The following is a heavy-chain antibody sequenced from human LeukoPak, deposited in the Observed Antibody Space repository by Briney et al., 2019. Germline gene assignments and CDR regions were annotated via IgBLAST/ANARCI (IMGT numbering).Heavy chain of an antibody. CDR3: ARAGYYGSGRYIDF. D-gene: IGHD3-10*01. Sequence: GGSLRLSCAASGFTFSSYWMHWVRQAPGKGLVWVSRINSDGSSTSYADSVKGRFTISRDNAKNTLYLQMNSLRAEDTAVYYCARAGYYGSGRYIDFWGQGTLVTVSS. CDR1: GFTFSSYW. V-gene: IGHV3-74*01. J-gene: IGHJ4*02. CDR2: INSDGSST.